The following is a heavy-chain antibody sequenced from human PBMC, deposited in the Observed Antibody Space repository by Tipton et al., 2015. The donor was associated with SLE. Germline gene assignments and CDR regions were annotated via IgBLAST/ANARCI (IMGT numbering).Heavy chain of an antibody. V-gene: IGHV3-74*01. Sequence: SLRLSCAASGFTFSSYAMSWVRQAPGKGLVWVSRINSDGSSTSYADSVKGRFTISRDNAKNTLYLQMNSLRAEDTAVYYCARDGARGARRGDAFDIWGQWTMLTVSS. CDR2: INSDGSST. CDR1: GFTFSSYA. D-gene: IGHD3-10*01. CDR3: ARDGARGARRGDAFDI. J-gene: IGHJ3*02.